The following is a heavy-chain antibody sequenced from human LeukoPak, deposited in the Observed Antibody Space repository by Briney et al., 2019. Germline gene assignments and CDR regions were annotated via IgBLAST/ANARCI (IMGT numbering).Heavy chain of an antibody. CDR2: ISYDGSNK. CDR3: ASPPNGYSSNWNPAYFDY. V-gene: IGHV3-30-3*01. CDR1: GFTFSSYA. D-gene: IGHD6-13*01. J-gene: IGHJ4*02. Sequence: PGGSLRLSCAASGFTFSSYAMHWVRQAPGKGLEWVAVISYDGSNKYYADSVKGRFTISRDNSKNTLYLQMNSLRAEDTPVDYGASPPNGYSSNWNPAYFDYWGQGTLVSISS.